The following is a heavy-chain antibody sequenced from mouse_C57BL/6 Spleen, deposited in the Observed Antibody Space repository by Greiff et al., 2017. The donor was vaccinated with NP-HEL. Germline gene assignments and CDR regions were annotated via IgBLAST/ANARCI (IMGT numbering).Heavy chain of an antibody. CDR3: ARSPYCYGSSYDWYFDV. CDR2: FHPYNDDT. J-gene: IGHJ1*03. Sequence: VQLQQSGAELVKPGASVKMSCKASGYTFTTYPIEWMKQNHGKSLEWIGNFHPYNDDTKYNEKFKGKATLTVEKSSSTVYLELSRLTSAYSAVYYWARSPYCYGSSYDWYFDVWGTGTTVTVSS. D-gene: IGHD1-1*01. V-gene: IGHV1-47*01. CDR1: GYTFTTYP.